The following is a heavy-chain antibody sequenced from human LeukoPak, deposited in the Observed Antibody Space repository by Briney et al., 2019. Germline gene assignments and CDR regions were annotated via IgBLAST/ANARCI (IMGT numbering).Heavy chain of an antibody. Sequence: GGSLRLSCAASGFTFSHYAMSWVRQAPGKGLEWVSGISGSGGSTYYADSVKGRFTISRDNSKNTLYLQMNSLRAEDTAVYYCAKSSSRSGESDYWGQGTLVTVSS. J-gene: IGHJ4*02. D-gene: IGHD3-16*01. CDR1: GFTFSHYA. CDR2: ISGSGGST. V-gene: IGHV3-23*01. CDR3: AKSSSRSGESDY.